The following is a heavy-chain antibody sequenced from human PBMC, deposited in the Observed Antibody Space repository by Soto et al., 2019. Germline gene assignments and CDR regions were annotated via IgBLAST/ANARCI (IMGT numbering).Heavy chain of an antibody. J-gene: IGHJ5*02. CDR2: IFSNDEK. CDR3: SRIHSSYDFWSGYYTRWFDP. D-gene: IGHD3-3*01. Sequence: QVTLKESGPVLVKPTETLTLTCTVSGFSLSNARMGVSWIRQPPGKALEWLAHIFSNDEKSYSTSLKSRLTNSKDTSKSQVVLTMTNMDPVDTATYYCSRIHSSYDFWSGYYTRWFDPWGQGTLVTVSS. V-gene: IGHV2-26*01. CDR1: GFSLSNARMG.